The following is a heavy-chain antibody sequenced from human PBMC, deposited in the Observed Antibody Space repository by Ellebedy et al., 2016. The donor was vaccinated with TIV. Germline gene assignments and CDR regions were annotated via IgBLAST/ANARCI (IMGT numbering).Heavy chain of an antibody. D-gene: IGHD2-15*01. CDR2: ISHDGSIT. J-gene: IGHJ4*02. CDR3: ASGVEYCSGGGCSGY. CDR1: GFTFKSYS. Sequence: GGSRRLSXPASGFTFKSYSMNWVRQAPGQGLEWVTIISHDGSITYYADSVKGRFTVSRDNSKNTLYLQMNRLTTDDTAVYYCASGVEYCSGGGCSGYWGQGTLVIVSS. V-gene: IGHV3-30-3*01.